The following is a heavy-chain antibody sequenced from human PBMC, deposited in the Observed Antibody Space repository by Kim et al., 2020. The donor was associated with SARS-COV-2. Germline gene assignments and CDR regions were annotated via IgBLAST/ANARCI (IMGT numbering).Heavy chain of an antibody. CDR2: IDPSDSYT. CDR1: GYSFTSYW. V-gene: IGHV5-10-1*01. CDR3: ATLAYCGGDCYSPDFDY. Sequence: GESLKISCKGSGYSFTSYWISWVRQMPGKGLEWMGRIDPSDSYTNYSPSFQGHVTISADKSISTAYLQWSSLKASDTAMYYCATLAYCGGDCYSPDFDYWGHGTLVTVSS. J-gene: IGHJ4*01. D-gene: IGHD2-21*02.